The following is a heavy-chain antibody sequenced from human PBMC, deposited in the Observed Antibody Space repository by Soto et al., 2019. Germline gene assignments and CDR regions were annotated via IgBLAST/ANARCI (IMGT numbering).Heavy chain of an antibody. V-gene: IGHV1-2*02. CDR1: GYTFTAYY. Sequence: ASVKVSCKASGYTFTAYYIHWVRQAPGQGLEWMGWINPNSGDTTSARKFQGRVTMTRDTSITTVYMVLSRLRTDDTAVYYCVRGPYRNWFAPWGQGTLVTVSS. CDR2: INPNSGDT. CDR3: VRGPYRNWFAP. D-gene: IGHD1-26*01. J-gene: IGHJ5*02.